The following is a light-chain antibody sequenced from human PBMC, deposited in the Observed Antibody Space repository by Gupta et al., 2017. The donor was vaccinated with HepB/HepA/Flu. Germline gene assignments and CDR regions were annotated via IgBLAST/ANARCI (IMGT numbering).Light chain of an antibody. CDR2: QVS. CDR3: SSYGGNSDVV. Sequence: QSALTQPPSASGSPGQSITISCTGSDSDVGGYDYVSWYQQHPGKAPKLIIFQVSKRPSGVPDRFSGSKSGSTASLIVSGVQAEDEADYYCSSYGGNSDVVFGGGTKLTVL. V-gene: IGLV2-8*01. CDR1: DSDVGGYDY. J-gene: IGLJ2*01.